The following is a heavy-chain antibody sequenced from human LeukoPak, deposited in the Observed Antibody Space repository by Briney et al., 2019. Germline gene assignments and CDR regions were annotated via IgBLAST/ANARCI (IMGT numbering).Heavy chain of an antibody. V-gene: IGHV3-49*04. CDR1: GFTFGDYA. Sequence: GGSLRLSCTASGFTFGDYAMSWVRQAPGKGLEWVGFIRSKAYGGTTEYAASVKGRFTISRDDSKSIAYLQMNSLKTEDTAVYYCTRDLSSGSYCFDYWGQGTLVTVSS. CDR3: TRDLSSGSYCFDY. CDR2: IRSKAYGGTT. D-gene: IGHD1-26*01. J-gene: IGHJ4*02.